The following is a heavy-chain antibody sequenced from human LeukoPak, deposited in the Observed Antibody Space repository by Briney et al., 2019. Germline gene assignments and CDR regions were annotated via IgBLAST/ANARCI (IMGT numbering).Heavy chain of an antibody. CDR2: MNPDSGNT. J-gene: IGHJ6*03. CDR3: ARVPYCSSTSCPYYLAV. CDR1: GYTLTNYD. V-gene: IGHV1-8*03. D-gene: IGHD2-2*01. Sequence: ASVKVSCKASGYTLTNYDINWVRQATGKGLEWMGLMNPDSGNTGYAQKFQGRVTITKNTSISTAYMELSSLRSEDTALYYCARVPYCSSTSCPYYLAVWGKGTTVTVSS.